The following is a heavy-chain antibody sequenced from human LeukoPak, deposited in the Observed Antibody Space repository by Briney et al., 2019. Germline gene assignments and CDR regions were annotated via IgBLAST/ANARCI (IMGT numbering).Heavy chain of an antibody. CDR3: AKGSYYDSSGSFYFDS. J-gene: IGHJ4*02. CDR1: GFTFSSYA. Sequence: GGSLRLSCAASGFTFSSYAMSRVRQAPGKGLEWVSGISGSGDNTYYADSVKGRFTISRDNSKNTLYVQVNSLGTEDTAAYYCAKGSYYDSSGSFYFDSWGQGTLVTVSS. D-gene: IGHD3-22*01. V-gene: IGHV3-23*01. CDR2: ISGSGDNT.